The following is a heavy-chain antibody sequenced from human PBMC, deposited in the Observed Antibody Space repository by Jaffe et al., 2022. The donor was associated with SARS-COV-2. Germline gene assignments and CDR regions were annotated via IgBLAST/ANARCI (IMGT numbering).Heavy chain of an antibody. CDR1: GFTFSSYS. CDR3: ARDQDYDSPPPRAFDI. J-gene: IGHJ3*02. CDR2: ISSSSSYI. D-gene: IGHD3-22*01. V-gene: IGHV3-21*01. Sequence: EVQLVESGGGLVKPGGSLRLSCAASGFTFSSYSMNWVRQAPGKGLEWVSSISSSSSYIYYADSVKGRFTISRDNAKNSLYLQMNSLRAEDTAVYYCARDQDYDSPPPRAFDIWGQGTMVTVSS.